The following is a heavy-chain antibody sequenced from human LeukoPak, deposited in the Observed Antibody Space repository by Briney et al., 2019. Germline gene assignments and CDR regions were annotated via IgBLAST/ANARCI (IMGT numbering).Heavy chain of an antibody. V-gene: IGHV3-74*01. CDR1: GFTFSNHW. CDR3: ARSSGRWTYSNFLENYYGMDV. Sequence: AGGSLRLPCAASGFTFSNHWMHWVRQAPGKGLVWVSRISSDGRSTSYADSVKGRFTISRDNAKNTLYLQMNSLRAEDTAMYYCARSSGRWTYSNFLENYYGMDVWGQGTTVTVSS. D-gene: IGHD4-11*01. CDR2: ISSDGRST. J-gene: IGHJ6*02.